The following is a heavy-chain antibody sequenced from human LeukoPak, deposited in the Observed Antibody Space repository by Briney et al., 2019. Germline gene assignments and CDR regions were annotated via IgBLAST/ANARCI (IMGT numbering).Heavy chain of an antibody. CDR1: GYTCTNYH. J-gene: IGHJ6*04. V-gene: IGHV1-18*04. Sequence: VQNTCKTSGYTCTNYHITWVRQAPGEGLVWMVWISAYNANANYAQKFQGRVTMTTDTSTSTVYMELRSLRSDDTAIYYCARTDYDILTGARMDVWGKGTTVTVSS. CDR3: ARTDYDILTGARMDV. D-gene: IGHD3-9*01. CDR2: ISAYNANA.